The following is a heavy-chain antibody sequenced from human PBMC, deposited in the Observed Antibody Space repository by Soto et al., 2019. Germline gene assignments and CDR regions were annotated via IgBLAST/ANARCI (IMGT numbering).Heavy chain of an antibody. CDR2: ISAYNGNP. V-gene: IGHV1-18*01. CDR1: GYTFTSYG. D-gene: IGHD5-12*01. Sequence: QVQLVQSGAEVKKPGASVKVSCKASGYTFTSYGISWVRQAPGQGFEWMGWISAYNGNPNNAQKLQGRVTMNTDTSKSKAYMERRSLRSDDTGVYYCARDNGYESDYWGQGTLVTVSS. CDR3: ARDNGYESDY. J-gene: IGHJ4*02.